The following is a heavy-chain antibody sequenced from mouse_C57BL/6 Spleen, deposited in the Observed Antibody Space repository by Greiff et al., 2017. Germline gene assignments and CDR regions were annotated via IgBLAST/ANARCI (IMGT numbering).Heavy chain of an antibody. Sequence: QVQLQQPGTELVKPGASVKLSCKASGYTFTSYWMHWVKQRPGKGLEWIGNINPSNGGTNYNEKFKSKATLTVDKSSSTAYMQLSRLTSDDSAVYYCAREGNHYAMDYWGQGTSVTVSS. J-gene: IGHJ4*01. CDR1: GYTFTSYW. V-gene: IGHV1-53*01. CDR2: INPSNGGT. D-gene: IGHD2-1*01. CDR3: AREGNHYAMDY.